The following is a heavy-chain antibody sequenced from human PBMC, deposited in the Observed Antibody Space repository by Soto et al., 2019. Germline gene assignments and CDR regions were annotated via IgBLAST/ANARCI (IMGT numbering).Heavy chain of an antibody. CDR3: AKDSGYNYGYFRWFDP. J-gene: IGHJ5*02. CDR2: MYYSGNA. CDR1: GASISRYY. V-gene: IGHV4-59*01. D-gene: IGHD5-18*01. Sequence: SETLSLTCTVSGASISRYYWSWIRQSPGKGLEWIGYMYYSGNANYNPSLRSRITISVDTSKNQFSLKLSSVTAADTAVYYCAKDSGYNYGYFRWFDPWGQGTLVTVS.